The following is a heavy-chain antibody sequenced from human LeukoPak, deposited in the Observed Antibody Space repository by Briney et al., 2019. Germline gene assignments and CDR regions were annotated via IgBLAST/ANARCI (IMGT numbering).Heavy chain of an antibody. V-gene: IGHV3-53*01. CDR3: ARGYYYGSGSSDSDY. CDR2: IYSGGST. D-gene: IGHD3-10*01. Sequence: GGSLRLSCAASGFTVSSNYMSWVRQAPGKGLESVSVIYSGGSTYYADSVKGRFTISRDNSKNTLYLQMNSLRAEDTAVYYCARGYYYGSGSSDSDYWGQGTLVTVSS. CDR1: GFTVSSNY. J-gene: IGHJ4*02.